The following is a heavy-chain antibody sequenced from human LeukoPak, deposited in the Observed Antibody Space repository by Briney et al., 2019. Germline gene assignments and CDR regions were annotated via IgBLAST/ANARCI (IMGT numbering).Heavy chain of an antibody. CDR3: ARGGGRGGYCSGGSCHPVDY. J-gene: IGHJ4*02. Sequence: SETLSLTCTVSGGSISSSSYYWGWIRQPPGKGLEWIGSIYFSGSTYYNPSLKSRVTISVDTSKNQFSLKLSSVTAADTAVYYCARGGGRGGYCSGGSCHPVDYWGQGTLVTVSS. CDR2: IYFSGST. V-gene: IGHV4-39*07. CDR1: GGSISSSSYY. D-gene: IGHD2-15*01.